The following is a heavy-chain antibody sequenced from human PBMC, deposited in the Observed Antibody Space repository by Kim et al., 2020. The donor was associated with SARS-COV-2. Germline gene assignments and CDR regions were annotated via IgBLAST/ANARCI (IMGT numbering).Heavy chain of an antibody. Sequence: GGSLRLSCAASGFIVNTGLPFSRYAMSWILQAPGKVREWVASLGGCCIDSYYADSVKGLCTSSRDNSEDTLLLQMRSLRPEDTAVYYCAKMAGMVLWEYFHDSWGQGTLVTISS. CDR2: LGGCCIDS. CDR1: GFIVNTGLPFSRYA. V-gene: IGHV3-23*01. J-gene: IGHJ4*02. D-gene: IGHD2-8*01. CDR3: AKMAGMVLWEYFHDS.